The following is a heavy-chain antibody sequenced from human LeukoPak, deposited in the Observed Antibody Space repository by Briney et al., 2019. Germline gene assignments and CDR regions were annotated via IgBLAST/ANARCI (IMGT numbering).Heavy chain of an antibody. CDR2: IYYSGST. CDR3: ARGTYYHDSGGFFQFDN. Sequence: SETLSLTCTVSGGSISSNYWSWSRQPPGRGLEWIGYIYYSGSTNYNPSLKSRVTISVDTSKKQFSLNLRSVTAADTAVYYCARGTYYHDSGGFFQFDNWGQGTLVTVSS. J-gene: IGHJ4*02. V-gene: IGHV4-59*01. CDR1: GGSISSNY. D-gene: IGHD3-22*01.